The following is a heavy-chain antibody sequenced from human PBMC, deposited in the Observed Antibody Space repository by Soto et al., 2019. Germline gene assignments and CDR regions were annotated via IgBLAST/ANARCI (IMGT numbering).Heavy chain of an antibody. CDR1: GFSLSSTRMA. V-gene: IGHV2-5*02. Sequence: QITLKESGPTLVKPTQTLTLPCTFSGFSLSSTRMAVGWIRQPPGKALEWLALIYWDDDKRYSPFLKSRLTITKDTSKNQVVLTMSNMDPVDTARYYCAHIVVAGLGYYFDYWGQGTLVTVSS. D-gene: IGHD6-19*01. CDR3: AHIVVAGLGYYFDY. CDR2: IYWDDDK. J-gene: IGHJ4*02.